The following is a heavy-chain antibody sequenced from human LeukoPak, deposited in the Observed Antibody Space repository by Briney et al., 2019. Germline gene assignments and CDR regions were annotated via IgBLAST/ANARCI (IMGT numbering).Heavy chain of an antibody. J-gene: IGHJ3*02. D-gene: IGHD6-6*01. V-gene: IGHV1-18*01. CDR2: INTYKGNT. Sequence: GASVKVPCKASGYMFTNYGISWVRQAPGQGLEWMGWINTYKGNTNYAQKLQGRVIMTTDTSTSTAYMELRSLRSDDTAVYYCVRQSRIVARSGDDAFDIWGQGTMVTVSS. CDR1: GYMFTNYG. CDR3: VRQSRIVARSGDDAFDI.